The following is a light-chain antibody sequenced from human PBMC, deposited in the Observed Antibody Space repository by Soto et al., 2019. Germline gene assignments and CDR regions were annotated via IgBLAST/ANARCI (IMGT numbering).Light chain of an antibody. CDR1: SSDVGGYTY. CDR3: SSYAGSNKVV. V-gene: IGLV2-8*01. Sequence: QSALTQPPSASGSPGQSVTISCTGTSSDVGGYTYVSWYQQHPGKAPKLMIYEVSKRPSGVPDRFSGSKSGNTASLTVSGLQAEDEADYYCSSYAGSNKVVFGGGTNVTVL. CDR2: EVS. J-gene: IGLJ2*01.